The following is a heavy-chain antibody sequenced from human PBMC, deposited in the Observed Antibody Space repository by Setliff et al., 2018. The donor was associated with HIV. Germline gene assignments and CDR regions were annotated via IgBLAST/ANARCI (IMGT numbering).Heavy chain of an antibody. CDR2: IYYSVST. CDR3: AKGDFTAMVMYFDF. D-gene: IGHD2-21*02. CDR1: GGSMNSHY. Sequence: PSETLSLTCTVSGGSMNSHYWSWIRQSPGRGLEWIGYIYYSVSTKYNPSLKSRVSISVESAENRFSLELTSVTAADTAVYYCAKGDFTAMVMYFDFWGPGIQVTVSS. J-gene: IGHJ4*02. V-gene: IGHV4-59*08.